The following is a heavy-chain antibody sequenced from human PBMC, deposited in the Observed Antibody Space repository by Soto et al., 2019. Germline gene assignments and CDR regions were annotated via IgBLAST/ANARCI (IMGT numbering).Heavy chain of an antibody. V-gene: IGHV1-2*02. D-gene: IGHD1-26*01. CDR1: GYTSPASY. Sequence: ASEKVSCKASGYTSPASYMHWGRQAPGQGLEWMGWINPKSGGTMYPQKFQGRVTMTWDTSISTAYMALTRLRSDDTAVYYCARDLAKGGGSAGFDYWGQGTLVTVSS. CDR3: ARDLAKGGGSAGFDY. CDR2: INPKSGGT. J-gene: IGHJ4*02.